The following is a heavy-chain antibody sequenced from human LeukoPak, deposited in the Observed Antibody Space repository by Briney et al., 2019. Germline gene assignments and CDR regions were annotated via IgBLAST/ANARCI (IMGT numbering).Heavy chain of an antibody. CDR2: IIPIFGTA. J-gene: IGHJ6*02. V-gene: IGHV1-69*13. CDR1: GGTFSSYA. CDR3: ARVAVDSSGYYDYYYYYGMDV. Sequence: SVKVSCKASGGTFSSYAISWVRQAPGQGLEWMGGIIPIFGTANYAQKFQGRVTITADESTSTAYMELSSLRSEDTAVYYCARVAVDSSGYYDYYYYYGMDVWGQGTTVTVSS. D-gene: IGHD3-22*01.